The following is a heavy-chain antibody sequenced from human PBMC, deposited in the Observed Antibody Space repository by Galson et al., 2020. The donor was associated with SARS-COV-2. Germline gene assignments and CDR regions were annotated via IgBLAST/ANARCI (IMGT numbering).Heavy chain of an antibody. CDR3: ARGGPFYGGSPETYYGMDV. J-gene: IGHJ6*02. CDR2: IMPVVGVA. D-gene: IGHD2-15*01. Sequence: SVKVSCKASEDTFSTYAVSWVRQAPGRGLEWMGAIMPVVGVANYSQNFQGRVTITADKSTNTAYMELSSLKSEDTGIFYCARGGPFYGGSPETYYGMDVWGQGTTVIVSS. V-gene: IGHV1-69*10. CDR1: EDTFSTYA.